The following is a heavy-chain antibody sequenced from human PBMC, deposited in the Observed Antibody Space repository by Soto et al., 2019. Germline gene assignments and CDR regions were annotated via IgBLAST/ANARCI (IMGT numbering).Heavy chain of an antibody. D-gene: IGHD1-7*01. J-gene: IGHJ3*02. CDR2: IYYSGST. CDR1: GGSISSYY. Sequence: SSETPSLTCTVSGGSISSYYWSWIRQPPGKGLEWIGYIYYSGSTNYNPSLKSRVTISVDTSKNQFSLKLSSVTAADTAVYYCAREPYNWNYYAFDIWGQGTMVTVSS. CDR3: AREPYNWNYYAFDI. V-gene: IGHV4-59*01.